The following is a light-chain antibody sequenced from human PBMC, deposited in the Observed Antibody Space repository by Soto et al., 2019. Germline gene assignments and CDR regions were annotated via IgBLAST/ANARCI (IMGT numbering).Light chain of an antibody. CDR3: SSYTSSSTPFV. J-gene: IGLJ1*01. Sequence: QSALTQPASVSGSSGQSITISCTGTSSDIGGYDYVSWYQHHPGKAPKLMIYEVSNRPSGISNRFSGSKSANTASLTISGLQAEDEADYYCSSYTSSSTPFVFGTGTKVTVL. V-gene: IGLV2-14*01. CDR2: EVS. CDR1: SSDIGGYDY.